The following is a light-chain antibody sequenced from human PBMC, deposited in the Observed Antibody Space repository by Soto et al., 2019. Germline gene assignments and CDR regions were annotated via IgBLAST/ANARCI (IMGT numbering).Light chain of an antibody. Sequence: QAVVTQEPSVTVSPGGTVTLTCTSSIGPVTSGYYPSWFQQKPGQPPRPLIYATSNKHSWTPARFSGSLLGGKAALTLSDVQPDDEADYYCLLYCSGSLYVFGTGTKLTVL. CDR3: LLYCSGSLYV. J-gene: IGLJ1*01. V-gene: IGLV7-43*01. CDR2: ATS. CDR1: IGPVTSGYY.